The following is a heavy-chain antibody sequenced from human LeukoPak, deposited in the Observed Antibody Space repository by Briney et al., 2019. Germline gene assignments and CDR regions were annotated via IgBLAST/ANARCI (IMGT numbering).Heavy chain of an antibody. CDR3: ARGREVGATEGPYLASQFDD. CDR1: GFTFSSYS. CDR2: ISSSSSYI. J-gene: IGHJ4*02. Sequence: GGSLRLSCAASGFTFSSYSMNWVRQAPGKGLEWVSSISSSSSYIYYADSVKGRFTISRDNAKNSLYLQMNSLRAEDTAVQYCARGREVGATEGPYLASQFDDWGQGTLVTVSS. V-gene: IGHV3-21*01. D-gene: IGHD1-26*01.